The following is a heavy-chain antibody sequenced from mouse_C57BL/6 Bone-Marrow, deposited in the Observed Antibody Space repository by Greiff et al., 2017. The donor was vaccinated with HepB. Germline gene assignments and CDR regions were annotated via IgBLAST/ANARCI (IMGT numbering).Heavy chain of an antibody. CDR2: ISSGSSTI. J-gene: IGHJ3*01. Sequence: DVHLVESGGGLVKPGGSLKLSCAASGFTFSDYGMHWVRQAPEKGLEWVAYISSGSSTIYYADTVKGRFTISRDNAKNTLFLQMTSLRSEDTAMYYCARPLLTTRFAYWGQGTLVTVSA. CDR1: GFTFSDYG. D-gene: IGHD2-12*01. CDR3: ARPLLTTRFAY. V-gene: IGHV5-17*01.